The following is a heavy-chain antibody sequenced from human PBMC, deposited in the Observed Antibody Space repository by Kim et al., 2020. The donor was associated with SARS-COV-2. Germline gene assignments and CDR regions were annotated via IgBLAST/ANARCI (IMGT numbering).Heavy chain of an antibody. Sequence: SVKDRYTISRDNAKNSLYLQMNSLRDEYTAVYYCARSYYYGSGSYYFLDYWGQGTLVTVSS. CDR3: ARSYYYGSGSYYFLDY. D-gene: IGHD3-10*01. J-gene: IGHJ4*02. V-gene: IGHV3-48*02.